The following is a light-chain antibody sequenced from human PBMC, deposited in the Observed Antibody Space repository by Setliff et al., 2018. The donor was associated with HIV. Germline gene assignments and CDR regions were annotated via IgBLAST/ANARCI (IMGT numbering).Light chain of an antibody. V-gene: IGLV2-14*01. Sequence: QSVLTQPASVSGSPGQSITISCTGTSSDVGGYNYVSWYQQHPGKAPKLMISDVSKRPSGVSSRFSGSKSGNTASLTISGLQTEDEADYYCSSFTSTTIDVFGTGTKVTVL. J-gene: IGLJ1*01. CDR2: DVS. CDR1: SSDVGGYNY. CDR3: SSFTSTTIDV.